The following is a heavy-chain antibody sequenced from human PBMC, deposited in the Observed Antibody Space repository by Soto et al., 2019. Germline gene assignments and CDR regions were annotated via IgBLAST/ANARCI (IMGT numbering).Heavy chain of an antibody. V-gene: IGHV5-51*01. CDR1: GYNFTYYW. CDR2: IYPDDSET. Sequence: RGESLKISCNASGYNFTYYWIDWVRQMPWKGLEWMGTIYPDDSETRYSPSFQGQVTISVDKSISTAYLQWSSLKAPDTAMYYCARGPPTDYWGRGTLVTVSS. J-gene: IGHJ4*02. CDR3: ARGPPTDY.